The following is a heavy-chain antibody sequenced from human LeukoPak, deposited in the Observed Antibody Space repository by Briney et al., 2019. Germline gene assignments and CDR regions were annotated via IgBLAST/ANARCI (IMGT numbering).Heavy chain of an antibody. J-gene: IGHJ4*02. CDR1: GYTFTGYY. D-gene: IGHD2-2*01. CDR3: ANEYCSSTSCYGY. Sequence: ASVKVSCKASGYTFTGYYMHWVRQAPGQGLEWMGWINPNSGGTNYAQKFQGRVTMTRDTSVSTAYMELSRLRSDDTAVYYWANEYCSSTSCYGYWGQGTLVTVSS. CDR2: INPNSGGT. V-gene: IGHV1-2*02.